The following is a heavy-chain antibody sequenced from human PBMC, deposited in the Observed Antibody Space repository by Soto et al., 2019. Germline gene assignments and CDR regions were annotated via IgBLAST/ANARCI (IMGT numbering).Heavy chain of an antibody. J-gene: IGHJ6*02. CDR3: ARGDATKIVVTTYYAMDV. CDR1: GGSLSNYG. V-gene: IGHV1-69*13. CDR2: IIPVFGTA. D-gene: IGHD4-17*01. Sequence: ASVKVSCKASGGSLSNYGISWVRQAPGQGLEWMGGIIPVFGTANYAQKFQGRVTITADESTNIVYMDVTSLRSEDTAVYYCARGDATKIVVTTYYAMDVWGQGTTVNVSS.